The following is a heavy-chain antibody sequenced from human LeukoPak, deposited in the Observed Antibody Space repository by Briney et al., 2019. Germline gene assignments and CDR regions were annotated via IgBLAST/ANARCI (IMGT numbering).Heavy chain of an antibody. Sequence: GGSLRLSCAASGFSLSGYWMHWVRQAPGKGLVWISLINRDGRTTRHAGSVKGRFTISRDNTKNTLYLQMNSLTAEDTAVYYCARDLTGSIDYWGQGTLVTVSS. CDR3: ARDLTGSIDY. V-gene: IGHV3-74*01. CDR2: INRDGRTT. J-gene: IGHJ4*02. D-gene: IGHD3-9*01. CDR1: GFSLSGYW.